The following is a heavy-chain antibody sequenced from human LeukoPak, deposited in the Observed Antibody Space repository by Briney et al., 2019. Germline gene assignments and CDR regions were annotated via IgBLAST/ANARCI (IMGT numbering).Heavy chain of an antibody. D-gene: IGHD2-15*01. CDR3: ARVGGRTNCSGGSCYPIGLLYYYYGMDV. CDR2: FYFSRST. CDR1: GASISTHY. Sequence: TSSETLSLTCTVSGASISTHYWSWIRQPPEKGPGWIGDFYFSRSTNYNPSLKSRVTISVDTSKNQFSLKLSSVTAADTAVYYCARVGGRTNCSGGSCYPIGLLYYYYGMDVWGQGTTVTVSS. J-gene: IGHJ6*02. V-gene: IGHV4-59*11.